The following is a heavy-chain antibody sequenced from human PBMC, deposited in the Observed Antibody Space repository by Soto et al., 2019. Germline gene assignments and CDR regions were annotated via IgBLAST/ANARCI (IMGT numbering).Heavy chain of an antibody. Sequence: GASVKVSCKASGYTFTSYYMHWVRQAPGQGLEWMGIINPSGGSTSYAQKFQGRVTMTRDTSTSTVYMELSSLRSEDTAVYYCARDPSLESGWYYFDYWGQGTLVTVSS. V-gene: IGHV1-46*01. CDR1: GYTFTSYY. D-gene: IGHD6-19*01. CDR3: ARDPSLESGWYYFDY. CDR2: INPSGGST. J-gene: IGHJ4*02.